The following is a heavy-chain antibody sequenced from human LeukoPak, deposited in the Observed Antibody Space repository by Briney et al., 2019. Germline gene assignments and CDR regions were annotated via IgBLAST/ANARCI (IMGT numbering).Heavy chain of an antibody. D-gene: IGHD5-24*01. CDR2: ISGGGEST. CDR3: ARRSGRRYEY. Sequence: GGSLRLSCAASGFTFRSYEMNWVRHAPGRGLGWVSHISGGGESTVYPDAVKGRFTISRDNAKNSLYLQMNSLRVEDTGVYYCARRSGRRYEYWGQGVLVTVSP. V-gene: IGHV3-48*03. CDR1: GFTFRSYE. J-gene: IGHJ4*02.